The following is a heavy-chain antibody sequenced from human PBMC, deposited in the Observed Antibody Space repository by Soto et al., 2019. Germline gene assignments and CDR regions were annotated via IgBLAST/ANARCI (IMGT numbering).Heavy chain of an antibody. CDR1: GFTFDDYG. Sequence: WGSLRLSCAASGFTFDDYGMSWVRQVPGKGLEWVSGINWNGGSTGYADSVKGRFTISRDNAKNSLYLQMNSLRAEDAALYYCARSGNYFYYYMDVWGKGTTVTVSS. D-gene: IGHD3-10*01. CDR3: ARSGNYFYYYMDV. V-gene: IGHV3-20*04. CDR2: INWNGGST. J-gene: IGHJ6*03.